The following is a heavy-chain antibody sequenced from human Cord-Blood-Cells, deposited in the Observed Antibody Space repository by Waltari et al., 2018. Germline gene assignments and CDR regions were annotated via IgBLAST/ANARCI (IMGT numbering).Heavy chain of an antibody. V-gene: IGHV4-59*01. D-gene: IGHD1-20*01. Sequence: QVQLQESGPGLVKPSETLSLTCTVSGGSISSYYWSWIRQPPGKGLEWIGYLYYRGSTNYNPSLKSRVTISVDTSKSQFSLRPSSVTAADTAVYYCARDRPITGTTFSYYYYGMDVWGQGTTVTVSS. CDR3: ARDRPITGTTFSYYYYGMDV. CDR1: GGSISSYY. J-gene: IGHJ6*02. CDR2: LYYRGST.